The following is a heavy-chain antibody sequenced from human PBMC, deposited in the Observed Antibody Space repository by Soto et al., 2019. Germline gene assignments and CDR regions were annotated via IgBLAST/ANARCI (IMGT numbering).Heavy chain of an antibody. V-gene: IGHV1-3*01. CDR3: ARAAPDYDILTGYYHRYFDL. CDR1: GYTFTSYA. J-gene: IGHJ2*01. CDR2: INAGNGNT. Sequence: ASVKVSCKASGYTFTSYAMHWVRQAPGQRLEWMGWINAGNGNTKYSQKFQGRVTITRGTSASTAYMELSSLRSEDTAVYYCARAAPDYDILTGYYHRYFDLWGRGTLVTVSS. D-gene: IGHD3-9*01.